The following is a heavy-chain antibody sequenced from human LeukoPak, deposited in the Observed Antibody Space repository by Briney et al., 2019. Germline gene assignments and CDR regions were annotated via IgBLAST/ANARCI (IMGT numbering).Heavy chain of an antibody. CDR3: ARGYYDRLYYFDY. CDR1: GYSFSTYW. CDR2: IYPGDSDT. D-gene: IGHD3-22*01. Sequence: GESLKISCKGSGYSFSTYWIGWVRQMPGKGLEWMGIIYPGDSDTRYSPSFQGQVTISADKSISTAYLQWSSLKASDTAMYYCARGYYDRLYYFDYWGQGTLVTVSS. J-gene: IGHJ4*02. V-gene: IGHV5-51*01.